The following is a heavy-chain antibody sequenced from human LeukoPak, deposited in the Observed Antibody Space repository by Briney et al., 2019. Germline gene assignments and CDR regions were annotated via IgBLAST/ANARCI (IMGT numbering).Heavy chain of an antibody. CDR1: GYTFTGYY. D-gene: IGHD3-9*01. CDR3: ARDWFLDY. V-gene: IGHV1-2*02. J-gene: IGHJ4*02. CDR2: INPNSGDT. Sequence: ASVKVSCKAFGYTFTGYYMHWVRQAPGQGLEWMGWINPNSGDTNYAQKFQGRVTVTRDTSISTAYLDLSSLKSDDTAVYYCARDWFLDYWGQGTLVTVSS.